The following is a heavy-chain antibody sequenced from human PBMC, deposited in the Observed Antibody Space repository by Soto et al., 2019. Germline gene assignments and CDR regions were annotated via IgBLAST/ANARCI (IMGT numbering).Heavy chain of an antibody. CDR2: IYTSGST. V-gene: IGHV4-4*07. J-gene: IGHJ5*02. CDR3: PRGPSTYYYDSSGYFRWFDP. D-gene: IGHD3-22*01. CDR1: VGSSSSSY. Sequence: PSKTLSLTCTVTVGSSSSSYWTCIRQPAGKGLAWIWRIYTSGSTNYNPSLKNRVTMSLDAFKNQFSLKLTSVTAADTAVYYSPRGPSTYYYDSSGYFRWFDPVGKGTLATVSS.